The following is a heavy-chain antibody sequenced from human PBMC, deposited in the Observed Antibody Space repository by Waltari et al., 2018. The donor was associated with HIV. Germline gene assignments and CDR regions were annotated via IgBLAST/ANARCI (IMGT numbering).Heavy chain of an antibody. Sequence: QVQLVQSGAEVKKPGASVKVSCKASGYTFTNYYIHWVRQAPGQGLEWMARINPSGGNTSHAQKFQGRVTMTRDTSTSTVYMELSSLRSEDTAVYYCARDKAVGIITSVFNMWGQGTMVIVSS. D-gene: IGHD3-3*01. J-gene: IGHJ3*02. CDR3: ARDKAVGIITSVFNM. CDR2: INPSGGNT. V-gene: IGHV1-46*01. CDR1: GYTFTNYY.